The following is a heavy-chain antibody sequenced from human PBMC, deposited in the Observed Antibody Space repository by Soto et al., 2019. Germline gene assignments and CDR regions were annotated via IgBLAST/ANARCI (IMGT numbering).Heavy chain of an antibody. J-gene: IGHJ6*02. CDR1: GYTFTSYG. CDR2: ISAYNGNT. D-gene: IGHD2-2*01. Sequence: GASVKVSCKASGYTFTSYGISWVRQAPGQGLEWMGWISAYNGNTNYAQKLQGRVTMTTDTSTSTAYMELRNLRSDDTAVYYCAREGECSSTSCFSYYYGMDVWGQGTTVTVSS. CDR3: AREGECSSTSCFSYYYGMDV. V-gene: IGHV1-18*01.